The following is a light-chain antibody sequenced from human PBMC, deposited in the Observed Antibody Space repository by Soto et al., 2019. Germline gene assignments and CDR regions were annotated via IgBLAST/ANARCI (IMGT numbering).Light chain of an antibody. V-gene: IGKV1-27*01. CDR1: QDINNY. CDR2: AAS. Sequence: DIQMTQSPSSLSASVGDRVTITCRASQDINNYLAWYQQKPGQPPKLLIYAASTLQSGVPSLFSGGGAGTDFTLTINRLQPEDVATYYCQRYNNGPPVTFGPGTKVGV. CDR3: QRYNNGPPVT. J-gene: IGKJ3*01.